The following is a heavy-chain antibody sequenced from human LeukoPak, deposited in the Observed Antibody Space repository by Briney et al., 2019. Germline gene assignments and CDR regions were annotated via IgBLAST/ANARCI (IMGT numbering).Heavy chain of an antibody. J-gene: IGHJ6*02. V-gene: IGHV4-59*01. CDR2: IDYSGDT. CDR3: ARSAGGHYYYGMDV. Sequence: TPSETLSLTCTVSGGSISSYYWSWIRQPPGKGLDWIGYIDYSGDTNYSPSLKSRVTISVDTSKNQFSLKLTSVTAADTAVYYCARSAGGHYYYGMDVWGQGTTVTVSS. CDR1: GGSISSYY.